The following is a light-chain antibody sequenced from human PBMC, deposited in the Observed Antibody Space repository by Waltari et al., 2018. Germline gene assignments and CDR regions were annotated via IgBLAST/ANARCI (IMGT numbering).Light chain of an antibody. CDR2: GNS. CDR1: SSNIGAGYA. CDR3: QSYDSSLSVLV. Sequence: QSVLTQPPSVSVAPGQRVTISCTGSSSNIGAGYAVHWYQQLPGTAPKLLIYGNSNRPSGVPDRFSGSKSGTSASLAITGLQAEDEADYYCQSYDSSLSVLVFGGGTKLTVL. J-gene: IGLJ2*01. V-gene: IGLV1-40*01.